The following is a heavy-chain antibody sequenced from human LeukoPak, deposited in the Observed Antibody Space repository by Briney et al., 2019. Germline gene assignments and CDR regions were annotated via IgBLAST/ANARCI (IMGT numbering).Heavy chain of an antibody. D-gene: IGHD2-8*02. J-gene: IGHJ5*02. CDR1: GFTFSNNW. Sequence: TGGSLRLSCAASGFTFSNNWMSWVRQAPGKGLECVANIKKDGSEKYYINSVKGRFTISRDNAKNSLYLQMDSLRVEDTALYYCVKDAGTAWGQGTLVTVSS. CDR3: VKDAGTA. V-gene: IGHV3-7*01. CDR2: IKKDGSEK.